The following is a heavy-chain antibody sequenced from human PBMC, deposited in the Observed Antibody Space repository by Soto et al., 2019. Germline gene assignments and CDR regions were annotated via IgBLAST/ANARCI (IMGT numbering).Heavy chain of an antibody. J-gene: IGHJ4*02. V-gene: IGHV2-5*02. CDR1: GFSVTNTGVG. CDR2: IYWDDDE. Sequence: QITLKESGPTLVKPTQTLTLTCALSGFSVTNTGVGVGWIRQPPGKALEWLAVIYWDDDERYTPSLRSRITITKDISRNQVVLRMTNVDPVDTGTYYCAHRHKKAFDYWGQGTLITVSS. CDR3: AHRHKKAFDY.